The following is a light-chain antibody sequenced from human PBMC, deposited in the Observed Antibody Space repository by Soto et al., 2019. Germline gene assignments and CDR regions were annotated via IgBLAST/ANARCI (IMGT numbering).Light chain of an antibody. Sequence: QAVVTQPPSVSGAPGQRVTISCTGSSSNIGAGYDVHWYQQLPGTAPKLLIYGNSNRPSGVPDRFSGSKSGTSASLAITGLKAEDEADYYCQSYDSSLRGKVFGGGTKLTVL. CDR2: GNS. CDR1: SSNIGAGYD. V-gene: IGLV1-40*01. CDR3: QSYDSSLRGKV. J-gene: IGLJ2*01.